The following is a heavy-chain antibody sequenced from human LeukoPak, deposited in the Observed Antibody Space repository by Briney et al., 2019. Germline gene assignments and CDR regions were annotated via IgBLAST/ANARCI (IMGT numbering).Heavy chain of an antibody. V-gene: IGHV3-23*01. CDR2: MSVIGGST. J-gene: IGHJ6*03. CDR1: GFTFSSYA. Sequence: GGSQRLSCAASGFTFSSYAMTWVRQAPGKGLEWVSAMSVIGGSTYYADSVKGRFTISRDNSKNTLYLQMNSLRAEDTAVYYCAKDQTYGSMDVWGKGITVTVSS. CDR3: AKDQTYGSMDV. D-gene: IGHD4-17*01.